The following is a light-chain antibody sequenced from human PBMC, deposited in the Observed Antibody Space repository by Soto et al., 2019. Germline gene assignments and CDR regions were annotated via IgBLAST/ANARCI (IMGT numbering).Light chain of an antibody. Sequence: ELVLTQSPDTLSLSPWEISTLSCRAGQATDSLLAWDQQKPGQAPRLLIYDASYRATGVPDRFIGGGSGTDFTLTITSLEPEDFAVYYCQQYNTWPRTFGQGTRWIS. V-gene: IGKV3-11*01. CDR2: DAS. J-gene: IGKJ1*01. CDR3: QQYNTWPRT. CDR1: QATDSL.